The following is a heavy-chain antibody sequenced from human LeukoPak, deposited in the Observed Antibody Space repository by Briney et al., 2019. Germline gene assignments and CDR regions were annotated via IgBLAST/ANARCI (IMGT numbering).Heavy chain of an antibody. CDR2: ILYDGNNK. J-gene: IGHJ4*02. Sequence: GGSLRLSCAASGFTFSTYDMHWVRQAPGKGLEWVAVILYDGNNKYYPDSVKGRFTISRDNSKNTLYLQMTSLRGEDTAVYYCAKEREVRGVIDYWGQGTLVTVSS. CDR1: GFTFSTYD. D-gene: IGHD3-10*01. V-gene: IGHV3-30*18. CDR3: AKEREVRGVIDY.